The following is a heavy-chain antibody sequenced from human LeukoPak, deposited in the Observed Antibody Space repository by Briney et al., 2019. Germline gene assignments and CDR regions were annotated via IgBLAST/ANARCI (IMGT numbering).Heavy chain of an antibody. V-gene: IGHV4-39*01. CDR1: GGSVSGSNW. J-gene: IGHJ4*02. CDR2: IYYSGST. Sequence: ASETLSLTCAVSGGSVSGSNWWSWVRQPPGKGLEWIGSIYYSGSTYYNPSLKSRVTISVDTSKNQFSLKLSSVTAADTAVYYCARNLVGATVVFNYWGQGTLVTVSS. D-gene: IGHD1-26*01. CDR3: ARNLVGATVVFNY.